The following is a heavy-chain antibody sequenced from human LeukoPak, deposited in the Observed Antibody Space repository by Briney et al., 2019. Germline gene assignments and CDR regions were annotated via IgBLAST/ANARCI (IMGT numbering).Heavy chain of an antibody. D-gene: IGHD3-10*01. V-gene: IGHV4-4*07. Sequence: AETLSLTCTVFGGSIIGYYWTWIRQPAGKGLEWIGRIYANGSGNYNPSLKSRVTMSVDPSKNQFSLNLSSVTAADTAMYYCARNPIRGFGELRDWGQGTLVTVSS. J-gene: IGHJ4*02. CDR2: IYANGSG. CDR3: ARNPIRGFGELRD. CDR1: GGSIIGYY.